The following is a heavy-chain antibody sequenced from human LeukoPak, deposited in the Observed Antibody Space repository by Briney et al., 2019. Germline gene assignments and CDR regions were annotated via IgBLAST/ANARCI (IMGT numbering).Heavy chain of an antibody. CDR3: AREVTVVTPYYFDY. CDR2: IIPIFGTA. Sequence: GASVKVSCKASGGTFSSYAISWVRQAPGQGLEWMGGIIPIFGTANYAQKFQGRVTITADESTSTAYMELSSLRSEDTAVYYCAREVTVVTPYYFDYWGQGTLVTVFS. J-gene: IGHJ4*02. CDR1: GGTFSSYA. D-gene: IGHD4-23*01. V-gene: IGHV1-69*13.